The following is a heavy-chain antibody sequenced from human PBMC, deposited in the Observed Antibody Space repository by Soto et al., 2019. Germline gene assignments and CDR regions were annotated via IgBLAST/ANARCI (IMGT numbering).Heavy chain of an antibody. CDR1: GGTFSSYA. D-gene: IGHD2-2*01. Sequence: SVKVSCKASGGTFSSYAISWVRQAPGQGLEWMGGIIPIFGTANYAQKFQGRVTITADESTSTAYMELSSLRSEDTAVDYCAGAQRDIVVVPAAISYYYYGMDVWGQGTTVTVSS. CDR3: AGAQRDIVVVPAAISYYYYGMDV. CDR2: IIPIFGTA. J-gene: IGHJ6*02. V-gene: IGHV1-69*13.